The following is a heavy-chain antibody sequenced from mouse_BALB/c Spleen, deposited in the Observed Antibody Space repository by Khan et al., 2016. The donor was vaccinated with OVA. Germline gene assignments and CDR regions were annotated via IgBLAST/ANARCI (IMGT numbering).Heavy chain of an antibody. CDR1: GFSLKNYG. CDR3: ARQPYYHYNVMDY. D-gene: IGHD2-10*01. V-gene: IGHV2-6-1*01. CDR2: MWSDGST. Sequence: QVQLKQSGPGLVAPSQSLSITCTISGFSLKNYGVHWVRQPPGKGLEWLVLMWSDGSTTYNSALKSRLTISKDNSKSQVFLKMNSRQTDDTAMYFCARQPYYHYNVMDYWGQGTSVTVSS. J-gene: IGHJ4*01.